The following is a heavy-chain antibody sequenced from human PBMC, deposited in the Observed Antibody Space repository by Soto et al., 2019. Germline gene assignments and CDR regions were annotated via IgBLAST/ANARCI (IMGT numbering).Heavy chain of an antibody. CDR3: ARHGYYGSGSYRWYWFDP. J-gene: IGHJ5*02. CDR1: GGSISSYY. CDR2: IYYSGST. D-gene: IGHD3-10*01. Sequence: SETLSLTCTVSGGSISSYYWSWIRQPPGKGLEWIGYIYYSGSTNYNPSLKSRVTISVDTSKNQFSLKLSSVTAADTAVYYCARHGYYGSGSYRWYWFDPWGQGTLVTVSS. V-gene: IGHV4-59*08.